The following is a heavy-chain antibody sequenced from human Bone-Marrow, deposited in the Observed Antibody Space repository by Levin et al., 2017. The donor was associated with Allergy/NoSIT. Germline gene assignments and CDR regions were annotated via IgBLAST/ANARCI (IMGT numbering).Heavy chain of an antibody. CDR3: ARGLGCGENCYVYGMDV. J-gene: IGHJ6*02. D-gene: IGHD4-17*01. Sequence: PGGSLRLSCKASGYTFTNYDINWVRQATGQGLEWMGWMNPNSGETAYAQKFQARVTMTTKTSISTAYLELSDLKSEDTAVYYCARGLGCGENCYVYGMDVWGQGSTVTVSS. CDR2: MNPNSGET. V-gene: IGHV1-8*01. CDR1: GYTFTNYD.